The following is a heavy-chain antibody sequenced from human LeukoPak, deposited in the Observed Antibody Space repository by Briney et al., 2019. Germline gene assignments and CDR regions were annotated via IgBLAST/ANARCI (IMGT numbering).Heavy chain of an antibody. CDR3: ARGGYSYGYADY. CDR2: IIPIFGTA. D-gene: IGHD5-18*01. J-gene: IGHJ4*02. V-gene: IGHV1-69*13. CDR1: GGTFSSYA. Sequence: SVKVSCKASGGTFSSYAISWVRQAPGQGLEWMGGIIPIFGTANYAQKFQGRVTITADESTSTAYMELSSLRSEDTAVYYCARGGYSYGYADYWGLGTLVTVSS.